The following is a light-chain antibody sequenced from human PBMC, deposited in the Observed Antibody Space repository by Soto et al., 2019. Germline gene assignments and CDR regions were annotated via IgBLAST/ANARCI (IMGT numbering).Light chain of an antibody. V-gene: IGKV3-20*01. J-gene: IGKJ3*01. CDR1: QSVSSNY. CDR3: QPYAT. Sequence: EIVLTQSPGTLSLSPGERATLSCRASQSVSSNYLAWYQQKPGQAPRLLIYGASSRATGIPDRFSGSGSGTDFTLTISRLEPEDFAVYYCQPYATFGPGTKVDIK. CDR2: GAS.